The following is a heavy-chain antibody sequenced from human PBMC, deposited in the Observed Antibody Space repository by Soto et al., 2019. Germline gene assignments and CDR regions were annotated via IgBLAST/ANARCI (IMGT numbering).Heavy chain of an antibody. Sequence: QVQLQESGPGLVKPSETLSLTCTVSGGSVNSSSYYWSWIRQPPGKGLEWIGHVYYSGSTNYNPSXMSXVXKSVDTSKKQFPRRLTSVTAADPAVYYCTRDGLADIWGLGTMVTVSS. D-gene: IGHD3-9*01. CDR1: GGSVNSSSYY. CDR2: VYYSGST. V-gene: IGHV4-61*01. J-gene: IGHJ3*02. CDR3: TRDGLADI.